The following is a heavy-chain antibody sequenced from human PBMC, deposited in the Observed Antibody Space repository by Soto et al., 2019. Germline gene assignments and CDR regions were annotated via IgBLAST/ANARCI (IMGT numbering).Heavy chain of an antibody. J-gene: IGHJ4*02. CDR2: IKSKTDGGTT. Sequence: PGGSLRLSCAASGFTFSNAWMSWVRQAPGKGLEWVGRIKSKTDGGTTDYAAPVKGRFTTSRDDSKNTLYLQMNSLKTEDTAVYYCTTQLVDYTYYYDSSGYYSDYWGQGTLVTVSS. V-gene: IGHV3-15*01. CDR1: GFTFSNAW. D-gene: IGHD3-22*01. CDR3: TTQLVDYTYYYDSSGYYSDY.